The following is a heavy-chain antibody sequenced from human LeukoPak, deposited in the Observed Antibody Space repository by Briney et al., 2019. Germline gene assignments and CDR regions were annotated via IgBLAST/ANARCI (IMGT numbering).Heavy chain of an antibody. V-gene: IGHV4-38-2*02. CDR1: GYSISSGYY. J-gene: IGHJ6*03. Sequence: SETLSLTCTVSGYSISSGYYWGWIRQPPGKGLEWIGSIYHSGSTYYNPSLKSRVTISVDTSKNQFSLKLSSVTAADTAVYYCARDYQYSSSWFTARDYYYYYMDVWGKGTTVTISS. CDR2: IYHSGST. D-gene: IGHD6-13*01. CDR3: ARDYQYSSSWFTARDYYYYYMDV.